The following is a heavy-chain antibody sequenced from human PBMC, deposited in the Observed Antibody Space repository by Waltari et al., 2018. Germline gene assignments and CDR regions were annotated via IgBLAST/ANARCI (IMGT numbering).Heavy chain of an antibody. CDR2: VRGDGRT. J-gene: IGHJ4*02. D-gene: IGHD2-15*01. Sequence: QLQLQESGPGLVKPSGTLSLTCAVSGDSMSSSDCWSWVRQSPREGLEWIGQVRGDGRTNYNPSFASRVSVSLDTSNKQFSLKVTSATAADTAVYYCARDRGRGLYLDSWGPGTLVTVSP. CDR3: ARDRGRGLYLDS. CDR1: GDSMSSSDC. V-gene: IGHV4-4*02.